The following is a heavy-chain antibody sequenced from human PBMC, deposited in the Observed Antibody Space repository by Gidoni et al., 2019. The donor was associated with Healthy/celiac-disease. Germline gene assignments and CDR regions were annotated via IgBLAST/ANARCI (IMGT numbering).Heavy chain of an antibody. CDR2: IYYSGST. CDR3: ARHMIAVAGAYYFDY. Sequence: QLQLQESGPGLVKPSETLSLTCTVSGGSISSSSYYWGWIRQPPGKGLEWIGSIYYSGSTYYNPSLKSRVTISVDTSKNQFSLKLSSVTAADTAVYYCARHMIAVAGAYYFDYWGQGTLVTVSS. D-gene: IGHD6-19*01. J-gene: IGHJ4*02. V-gene: IGHV4-39*01. CDR1: GGSISSSSYY.